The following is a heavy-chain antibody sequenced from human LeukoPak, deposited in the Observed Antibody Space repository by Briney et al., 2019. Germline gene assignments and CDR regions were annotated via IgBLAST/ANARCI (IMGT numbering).Heavy chain of an antibody. CDR1: GVSISSSSYY. CDR2: IYYGGNT. D-gene: IGHD6-13*01. Sequence: SETLSLTCSVSGVSISSSSYYWGWIRQPPGKGLEWIGSIYYGGNTYYNPSLKSRVTISVDTSKNQFSLKLSSVTAADTAVYYCARVGHSSSWSPEPNRFDPWGQGTLVTVSS. J-gene: IGHJ5*02. CDR3: ARVGHSSSWSPEPNRFDP. V-gene: IGHV4-39*07.